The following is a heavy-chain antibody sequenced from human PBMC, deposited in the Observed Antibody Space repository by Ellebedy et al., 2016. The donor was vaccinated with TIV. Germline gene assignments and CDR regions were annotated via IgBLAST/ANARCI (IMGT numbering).Heavy chain of an antibody. J-gene: IGHJ4*02. D-gene: IGHD3-16*01. CDR1: GYTFTGYY. V-gene: IGHV1-2*04. CDR2: INPNSGGT. CDR3: ARTYDYVWGTQLGVLDY. Sequence: AASVKVSCKASGYTFTGYYMHWVRQAPGQGLEWMGWINPNSGGTNYAQKFQGWVTMTRDTSISTAYMELSRLRSDDTAVYYCARTYDYVWGTQLGVLDYWGQGTLVTVSS.